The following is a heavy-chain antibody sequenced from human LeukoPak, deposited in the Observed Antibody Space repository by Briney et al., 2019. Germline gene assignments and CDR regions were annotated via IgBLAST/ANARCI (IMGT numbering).Heavy chain of an antibody. D-gene: IGHD4-17*01. CDR3: AREGGYGDTTAAFDI. V-gene: IGHV3-21*01. CDR1: GFTFSSYS. J-gene: IGHJ3*02. CDR2: ISSSSSYI. Sequence: GGSPRLSCAASGFTFSSYSTNWVRQAPGNGLEWVSSISSSSSYISYADSVKGRFTISRDNAKNSLYLQMNSLRAEDTAVYYCAREGGYGDTTAAFDIWGQGTMVTVSS.